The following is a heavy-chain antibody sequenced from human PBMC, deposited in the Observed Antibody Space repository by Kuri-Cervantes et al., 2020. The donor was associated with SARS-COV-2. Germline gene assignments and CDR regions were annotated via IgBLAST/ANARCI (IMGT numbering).Heavy chain of an antibody. V-gene: IGHV4-39*02. Sequence: GSLRLSCTVSGGSISSTNHYWDWIRQPPGKGLEWIGSIYYSGSTYYNPSLKSRVTISVDTSKNQFSLKLSSVTAADTAAYYCAREDYSNYYYYYMDVWGKGTTVTVSS. CDR1: GGSISSTNHY. CDR2: IYYSGST. J-gene: IGHJ6*03. CDR3: AREDYSNYYYYYMDV. D-gene: IGHD4-11*01.